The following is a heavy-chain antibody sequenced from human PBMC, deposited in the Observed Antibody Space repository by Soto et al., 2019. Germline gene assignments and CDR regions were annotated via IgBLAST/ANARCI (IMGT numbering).Heavy chain of an antibody. D-gene: IGHD3-3*01. CDR1: GYSFTDYL. CDR2: IYAGNSET. Sequence: PGESLKISFKGSGYSFTDYLISWVRQMPVKGLEWMGVIYAGNSETRYSPSFQGQVTISADKSISTAYLQWSSLRASDTAMYYCARSGNTVYYGRIDPWGQGTLVTFSS. J-gene: IGHJ5*02. CDR3: ARSGNTVYYGRIDP. V-gene: IGHV5-51*01.